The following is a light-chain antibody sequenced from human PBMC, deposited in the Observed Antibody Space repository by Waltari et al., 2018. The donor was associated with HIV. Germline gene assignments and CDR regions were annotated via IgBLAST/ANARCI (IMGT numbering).Light chain of an antibody. Sequence: QSVLTQPPSVSGAPGQRVTISCTGIKSNIGAGYHVHWYQQLPGTAPKLLIYGNTNRPSGVPDRFSGSKSGTSASLAITGLQAEDEADYYCQSYDSSLSTYVFGTGTKVTVL. CDR3: QSYDSSLSTYV. V-gene: IGLV1-40*01. CDR1: KSNIGAGYH. J-gene: IGLJ1*01. CDR2: GNT.